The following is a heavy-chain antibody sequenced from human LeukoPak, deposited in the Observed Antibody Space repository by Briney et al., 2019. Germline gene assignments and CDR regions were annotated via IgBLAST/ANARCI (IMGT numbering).Heavy chain of an antibody. CDR3: ARWYYGSGSDDAFDI. CDR2: ISYDGSNK. V-gene: IGHV3-30-3*01. CDR1: GFIFSDYA. Sequence: GRSLRLSCAASGFIFSDYAMHWVRQAPGKGLEWVAVISYDGSNKYYADSVKGRFTISRDNTKNTLYLQMNSLRAEDTAVYYCARWYYGSGSDDAFDIWGQGTMVTVSS. D-gene: IGHD3-10*01. J-gene: IGHJ3*02.